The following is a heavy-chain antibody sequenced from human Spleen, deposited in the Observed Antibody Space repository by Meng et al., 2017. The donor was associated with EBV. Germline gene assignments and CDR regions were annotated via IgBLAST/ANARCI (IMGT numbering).Heavy chain of an antibody. CDR1: GFSLTTSGVS. Sequence: QIALKESGPTLVKPTQTLTLTCSFSGFSLTTSGVSVGWIRQPPGKALDWLALIFWDGTERYSPSLKSRLTITKDTSKNQVVLTMTNMGPVDTATYYCAHKAGAMATNNRFDYWGQGTLVTVDS. J-gene: IGHJ4*02. D-gene: IGHD5-24*01. CDR2: IFWDGTE. V-gene: IGHV2-5*02. CDR3: AHKAGAMATNNRFDY.